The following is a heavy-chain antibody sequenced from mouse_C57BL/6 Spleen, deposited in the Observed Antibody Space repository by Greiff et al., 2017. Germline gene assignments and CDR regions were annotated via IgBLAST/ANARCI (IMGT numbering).Heavy chain of an antibody. CDR3: AIYYGNPYAMDY. V-gene: IGHV1-74*01. Sequence: QVQLQQPGAELVKPGASVKVSCKASGYTFTSYWMPWVKQRPGQGLEWIGRIHPSDSDTNYNGKFKGKATLTVDKSSSTAYMQLSSLTSEDSAVYYYAIYYGNPYAMDYWGQGTSVTVSS. CDR1: GYTFTSYW. CDR2: IHPSDSDT. J-gene: IGHJ4*01. D-gene: IGHD2-1*01.